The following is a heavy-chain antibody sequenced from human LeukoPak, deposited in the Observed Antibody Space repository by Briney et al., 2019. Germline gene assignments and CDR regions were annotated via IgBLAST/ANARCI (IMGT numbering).Heavy chain of an antibody. D-gene: IGHD3-16*01. CDR3: AKAGPLFGYCDY. V-gene: IGHV3-23*01. Sequence: GGSLRLSCAASGFTFDDYAMSWVRQAPGKRLEWVSAISGSGGSTYYADSVKGRFTISRDNSKNTLYLQMNSLRAEDTAVYYCAKAGPLFGYCDYWGQGTLVTVSS. J-gene: IGHJ4*02. CDR1: GFTFDDYA. CDR2: ISGSGGST.